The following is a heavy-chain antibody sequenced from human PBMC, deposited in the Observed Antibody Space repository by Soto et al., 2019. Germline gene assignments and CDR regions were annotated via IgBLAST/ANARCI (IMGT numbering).Heavy chain of an antibody. V-gene: IGHV4-59*01. CDR2: IYYSGST. Sequence: SETLSLTCTVSGGSISSYYWSWIRQPPGKGLEWIGYIYYSGSTNYNPSLKSRVTISVDTSKNQFSLKLSSVTAADTAVYYCGRVLAAGTLWWFDPWGQGTLVTVYS. CDR1: GGSISSYY. D-gene: IGHD6-13*01. CDR3: GRVLAAGTLWWFDP. J-gene: IGHJ5*02.